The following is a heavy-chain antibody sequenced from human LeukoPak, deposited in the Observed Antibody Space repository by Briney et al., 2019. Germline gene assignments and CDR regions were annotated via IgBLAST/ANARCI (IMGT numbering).Heavy chain of an antibody. D-gene: IGHD3/OR15-3a*01. CDR2: ISDNGGGP. V-gene: IGHV3-23*01. Sequence: PGGSLRLSCVVSGFIFRDYAMSWVRQAPGEALEWVAGISDNGGGPYYADSLKGRFTISRDNSKNILYLQMNSLRAEDTAVYYCAKEIGRLGVPLYDYWGRGTLVTASS. CDR3: AKEIGRLGVPLYDY. J-gene: IGHJ4*02. CDR1: GFIFRDYA.